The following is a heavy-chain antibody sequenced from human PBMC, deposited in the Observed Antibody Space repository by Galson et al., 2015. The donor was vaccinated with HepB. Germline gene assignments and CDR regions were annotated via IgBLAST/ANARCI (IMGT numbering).Heavy chain of an antibody. J-gene: IGHJ4*02. CDR3: ATLGGDGSNLDAFHFES. V-gene: IGHV5-10-1*01. Sequence: QSGAEVKKPGESLRISCQGSGYRFTNYLINWVRQMPGKGLEWMGKIDPSDSYTNYNPSFQGHVTISVDKSISTSYLHLSRLKASDTAMYFCATLGGDGSNLDAFHFESWGQGTLVTVSP. CDR2: IDPSDSYT. D-gene: IGHD5-24*01. CDR1: GYRFTNYL.